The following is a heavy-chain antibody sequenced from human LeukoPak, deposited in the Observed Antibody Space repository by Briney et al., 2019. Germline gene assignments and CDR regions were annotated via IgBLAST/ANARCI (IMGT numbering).Heavy chain of an antibody. Sequence: GASVKVSCKASGYTFTSYGISWVRQAPGQGLEWMGWISAYNGNTNYAQKLQGRVTMTTDTSTSTAYMELRSLRSDDAAVYYCARVRSPPRAMIVVVIDYWGQGTLVPSPQ. J-gene: IGHJ4*02. CDR3: ARVRSPPRAMIVVVIDY. CDR2: ISAYNGNT. CDR1: GYTFTSYG. D-gene: IGHD3-22*01. V-gene: IGHV1-18*01.